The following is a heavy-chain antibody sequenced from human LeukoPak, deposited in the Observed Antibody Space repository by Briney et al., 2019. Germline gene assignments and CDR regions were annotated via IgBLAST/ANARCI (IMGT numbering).Heavy chain of an antibody. V-gene: IGHV3-23*01. Sequence: PGGSLRLSCVASGFTFGSYAMSCVRPAPGKGLEWVSLISGGADGTHYRDSVKGRFTISRDNSKNTLYLQMNSLRAEDTAVYYCAKGIGGTLFDSWGQGTLVTVSS. J-gene: IGHJ4*02. CDR2: ISGGADGT. CDR1: GFTFGSYA. D-gene: IGHD4-23*01. CDR3: AKGIGGTLFDS.